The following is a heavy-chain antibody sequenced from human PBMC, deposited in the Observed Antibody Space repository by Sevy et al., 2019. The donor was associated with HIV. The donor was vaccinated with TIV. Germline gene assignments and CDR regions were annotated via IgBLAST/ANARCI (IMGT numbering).Heavy chain of an antibody. CDR2: MNPNSGNT. CDR1: GYTFTSYD. D-gene: IGHD6-13*01. Sequence: ASVNVSCKASGYTFTSYDINWVRQATGQGLEWMGWMNPNSGNTGYAQKFQGRVTITRNTSISTAYMELSSLRSEDTAVYYCARGPQQLVPFFDYWGQGTLVTVSS. CDR3: ARGPQQLVPFFDY. V-gene: IGHV1-8*03. J-gene: IGHJ4*02.